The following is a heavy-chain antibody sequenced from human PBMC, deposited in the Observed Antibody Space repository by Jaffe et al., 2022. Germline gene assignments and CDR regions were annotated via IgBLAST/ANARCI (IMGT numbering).Heavy chain of an antibody. J-gene: IGHJ6*03. CDR3: ARAHIRYGSSWYEGGNYYYYYMDV. V-gene: IGHV4-34*01. CDR1: GGSFSGYY. CDR2: INHSGST. Sequence: QVQLQQWGAGLLKPSETLSLTCAVYGGSFSGYYWSWIRQPPGKGLEWIGEINHSGSTNYNPSLKSRVTISVDTSKNQFSLKLSSVTAADTAVYYCARAHIRYGSSWYEGGNYYYYYMDVWGKGTTVTVSS. D-gene: IGHD6-13*01.